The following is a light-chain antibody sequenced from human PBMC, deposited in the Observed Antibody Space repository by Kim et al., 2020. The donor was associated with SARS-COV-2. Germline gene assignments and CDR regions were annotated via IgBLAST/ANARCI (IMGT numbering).Light chain of an antibody. Sequence: SVGDRVIITCQASQDISNYLNWYQQKPGKAPKLLIFDASNLETGVPSRFSGSGSGTDFTFTISSLQPEDIATYYCQQYDNLPALTFGGGTKVDIK. CDR3: QQYDNLPALT. CDR1: QDISNY. V-gene: IGKV1-33*01. J-gene: IGKJ4*01. CDR2: DAS.